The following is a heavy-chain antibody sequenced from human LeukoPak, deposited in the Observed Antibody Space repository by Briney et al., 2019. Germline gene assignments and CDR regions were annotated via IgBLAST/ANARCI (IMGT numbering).Heavy chain of an antibody. CDR2: ISYDGSNK. V-gene: IGHV3-30-3*01. J-gene: IGHJ4*02. CDR3: ARGLGGSDSYFDY. CDR1: GFTFSSYA. D-gene: IGHD3-10*01. Sequence: PGGSLRLSCAASGFTFSSYAMHWVRQAPGKGLEWVAVISYDGSNKYYADSVKGRFTISRDNSKNTLYLQMNSLRAEDTAVYDCARGLGGSDSYFDYWGQGTLVTVSS.